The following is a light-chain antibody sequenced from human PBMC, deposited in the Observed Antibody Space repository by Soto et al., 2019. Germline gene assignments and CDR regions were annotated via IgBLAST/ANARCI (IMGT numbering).Light chain of an antibody. CDR3: QHYNSYSEA. J-gene: IGKJ5*01. CDR2: KAS. V-gene: IGKV1-5*03. CDR1: QTISSW. Sequence: DIKMTQSPSTLSGSVGDRVTITSRASQTISSWLAWYQQKPGKAPKLLIYKASTLKSGVPSRFSGSGSGTEFTLTISSLQPDDFATYYCQHYNSYSEAFGQGTRLEIK.